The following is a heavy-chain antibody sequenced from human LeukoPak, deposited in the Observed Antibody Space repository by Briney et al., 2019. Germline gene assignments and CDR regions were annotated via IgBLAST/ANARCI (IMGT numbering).Heavy chain of an antibody. D-gene: IGHD6-13*01. Sequence: PSETLSLTCTVSGGSISSSGYYWSWTRQPPGKGLEWIGYIYHSGYTYYNPSLKSRVTISVDRSKNQFSLKLRSVTAADTAVYYCAKGEWAAAAGTVWYFDLWGRGTLVTVPS. CDR3: AKGEWAAAAGTVWYFDL. V-gene: IGHV4-30-2*01. CDR2: IYHSGYT. CDR1: GGSISSSGYY. J-gene: IGHJ2*01.